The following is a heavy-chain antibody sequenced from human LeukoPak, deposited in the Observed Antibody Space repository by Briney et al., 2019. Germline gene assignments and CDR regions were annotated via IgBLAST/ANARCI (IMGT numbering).Heavy chain of an antibody. V-gene: IGHV1-8*03. CDR1: GYTFTSYD. D-gene: IGHD3-10*01. Sequence: GASVKVSCKASGYTFTSYDINWVRQAPGQGLEWMGWMNPNSGNTGYAQKFQGRVTITRNTSISTAYMELSSLRSEDTAVYYCAREGYGSGSLTDAFDIWGQGTMVTVSS. J-gene: IGHJ3*02. CDR2: MNPNSGNT. CDR3: AREGYGSGSLTDAFDI.